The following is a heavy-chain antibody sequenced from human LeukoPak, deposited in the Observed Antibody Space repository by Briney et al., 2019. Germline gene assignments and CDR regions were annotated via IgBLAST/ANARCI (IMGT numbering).Heavy chain of an antibody. CDR1: GDSISSLSYY. V-gene: IGHV4-39*07. CDR3: VRSLLHGSSYFQDDAFDI. CDR2: IFYSGST. Sequence: SETLSLTCTVSGDSISSLSYYWGWIRQPPGKGLEWIGSIFYSGSTNYNPSLESRVTMSVDTSKNQFSLRLTSVTAADTAVYYCVRSLLHGSSYFQDDAFDIWGQGTMVTVSS. J-gene: IGHJ3*02. D-gene: IGHD3-22*01.